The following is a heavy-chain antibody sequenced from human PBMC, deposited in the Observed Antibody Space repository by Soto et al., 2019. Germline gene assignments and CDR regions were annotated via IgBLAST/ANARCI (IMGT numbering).Heavy chain of an antibody. D-gene: IGHD5-12*01. J-gene: IGHJ4*02. CDR1: GGSISSYY. CDR2: IYYSGST. V-gene: IGHV4-59*01. CDR3: ARVGEDGYTEIAFDY. Sequence: SETLSLTCTVSGGSISSYYWTWIRQPPGKGLEWIGYIYYSGSTKYNPSLKSRVTISVDTSKNQFSLKLRSVTAADTAVYYCARVGEDGYTEIAFDYWGQGTLVTVSS.